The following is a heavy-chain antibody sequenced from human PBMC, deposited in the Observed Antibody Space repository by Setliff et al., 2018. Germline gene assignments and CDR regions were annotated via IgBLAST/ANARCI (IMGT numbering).Heavy chain of an antibody. V-gene: IGHV4-59*08. CDR2: IYYSGST. Sequence: SETLSLTCTVSGGSISSHYWSWIRQPPGKGLEWIGSIYYSGSTNYNPSLKSRVTISVDTSKNQFSLKLSSVTAADTAVYYCARYNAREYYFDYWGQGTLVTVSS. CDR1: GGSISSHY. D-gene: IGHD1-20*01. CDR3: ARYNAREYYFDY. J-gene: IGHJ4*02.